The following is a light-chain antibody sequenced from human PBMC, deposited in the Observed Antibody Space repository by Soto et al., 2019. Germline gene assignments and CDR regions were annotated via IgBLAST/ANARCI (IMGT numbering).Light chain of an antibody. CDR3: QQYGSSPLT. CDR2: GAS. V-gene: IGKV3-20*01. J-gene: IGKJ4*01. Sequence: EIVLTQSPGTLSLSPGERATLSCRASQSVSSSHLAWYQQKPGQAPRLLIYGASRRATGIPDRFSGSGSGTDFSLTISRLEPEDFAVYYCQQYGSSPLTFGGGTKVEIK. CDR1: QSVSSSH.